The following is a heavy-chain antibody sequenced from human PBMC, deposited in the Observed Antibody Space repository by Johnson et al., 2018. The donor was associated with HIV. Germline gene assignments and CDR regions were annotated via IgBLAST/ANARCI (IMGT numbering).Heavy chain of an antibody. Sequence: VQLVESGGGLVQPGGSLRLSCGASGFTFSRYWMSWVRQAPGKGLEWVANIKQDGSEKYYVESVKGRFTISRDNAKNSLDLQMNSLRAEDTAVYYCAKDTYSHRLTVTESGFDIWGQGTMVTVSS. V-gene: IGHV3-7*03. D-gene: IGHD4-11*01. J-gene: IGHJ3*02. CDR2: IKQDGSEK. CDR3: AKDTYSHRLTVTESGFDI. CDR1: GFTFSRYW.